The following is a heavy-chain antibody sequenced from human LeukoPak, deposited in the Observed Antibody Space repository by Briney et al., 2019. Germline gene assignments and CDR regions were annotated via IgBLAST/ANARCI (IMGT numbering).Heavy chain of an antibody. V-gene: IGHV3-21*01. D-gene: IGHD5-18*01. J-gene: IGHJ4*02. CDR2: ISSSSYI. Sequence: GVSLRLSCAASGFTFSTYSMNWLPQAPGKGLEWVSYISSSSYIYYADSVKGRFTISRDNTKNSLYLQMNSLRAEDTAVYYCARDRGYSYGPFDYWGQGTLVTVSS. CDR3: ARDRGYSYGPFDY. CDR1: GFTFSTYS.